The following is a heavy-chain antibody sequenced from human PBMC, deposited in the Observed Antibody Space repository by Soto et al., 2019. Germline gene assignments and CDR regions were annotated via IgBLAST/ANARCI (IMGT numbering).Heavy chain of an antibody. Sequence: EVLLLESGGGLVQPGGSLRLSCEASGFSFSSFAMNWVRQAPGKGLEWFSAIGDSGARTYYADSVRGRFTISRDNSWHPLHLQLTGMGAECTAAYDCAQGVELDLWGNGTTVTVSS. D-gene: IGHD1-26*01. CDR1: GFSFSSFA. V-gene: IGHV3-23*01. J-gene: IGHJ6*04. CDR3: AQGVELDL. CDR2: IGDSGART.